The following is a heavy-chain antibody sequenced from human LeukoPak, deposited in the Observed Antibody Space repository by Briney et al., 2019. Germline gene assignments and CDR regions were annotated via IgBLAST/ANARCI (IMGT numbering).Heavy chain of an antibody. D-gene: IGHD3-3*01. CDR3: ARARNYDFWSGDLYYFDY. J-gene: IGHJ4*02. CDR2: INHSGST. V-gene: IGHV4-34*01. CDR1: GGSFSGYY. Sequence: SETLPVTCAVYGGSFSGYYWSWIRQPPGKGLESIGEINHSGSTNYNPSLKSRLTISVDTSKNQSSLKLSSVTAADTAVYYCARARNYDFWSGDLYYFDYWGQGTLVTVSS.